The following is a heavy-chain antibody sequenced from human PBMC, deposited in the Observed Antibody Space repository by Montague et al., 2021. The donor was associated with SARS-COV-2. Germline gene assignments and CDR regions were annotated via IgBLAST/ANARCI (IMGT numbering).Heavy chain of an antibody. Sequence: CAISGDSVSSDRAGWTWVRQSPSRGLEWLGRTYYQSTWYFDYTTSLKGRVTIAPDTTTNQFSLQLNSVTPDDTAVYFCARGRHDYGGHYAFDIWGQGTVVTVSS. CDR3: ARGRHDYGGHYAFDI. J-gene: IGHJ3*02. V-gene: IGHV6-1*01. CDR2: TYYQSTWYF. CDR1: GDSVSSDRAG. D-gene: IGHD4-23*01.